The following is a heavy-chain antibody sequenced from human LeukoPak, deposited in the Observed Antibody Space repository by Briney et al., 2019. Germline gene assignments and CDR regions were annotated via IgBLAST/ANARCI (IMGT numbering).Heavy chain of an antibody. J-gene: IGHJ4*02. CDR1: GFTVSSNY. D-gene: IGHD4-17*01. CDR3: AKDYYGDHLYYFDY. CDR2: IYSGGST. Sequence: GGSLRLSCAASGFTVSSNYMSWVRQAPGKGLEWVSVIYSGGSTYYADSVKGRFTISRDNSKNTLYLQMNSLRAEDTAVYYCAKDYYGDHLYYFDYWGQGTLVTVSS. V-gene: IGHV3-53*05.